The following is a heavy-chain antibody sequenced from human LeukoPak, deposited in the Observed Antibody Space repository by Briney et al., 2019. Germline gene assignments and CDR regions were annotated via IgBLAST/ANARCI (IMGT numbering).Heavy chain of an antibody. CDR2: IYPGDSDT. J-gene: IGHJ4*02. Sequence: GESLKISCKGSGYSFTTHWIGWVRQMPGKGLEWMGIIYPGDSDTTYSPSFQGQVTFSVDKSISTAYLQWSSLKATDTAIYYCTRPVRCYDYWRQGTLVTVSS. CDR3: TRPVRCYDY. V-gene: IGHV5-51*01. CDR1: GYSFTTHW. D-gene: IGHD2-15*01.